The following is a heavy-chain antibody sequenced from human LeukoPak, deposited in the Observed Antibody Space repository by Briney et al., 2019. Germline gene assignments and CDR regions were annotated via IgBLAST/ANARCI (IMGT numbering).Heavy chain of an antibody. CDR3: AKGARLRLGEDFDY. V-gene: IGHV3-23*01. D-gene: IGHD3-16*01. CDR2: ISGSGATT. CDR1: GFTFSSYW. J-gene: IGHJ4*02. Sequence: PGGSLRLSCAASGFTFSSYWMSWVRHTPGKGLEWVSGISGSGATTYYADSVKGRLTISRDNSKNTVYLQMNSLRAEDTAVYYCAKGARLRLGEDFDYWGQGTLVTVSS.